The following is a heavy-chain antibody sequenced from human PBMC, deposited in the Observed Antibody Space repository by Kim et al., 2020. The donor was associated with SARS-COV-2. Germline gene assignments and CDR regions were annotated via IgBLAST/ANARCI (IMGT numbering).Heavy chain of an antibody. J-gene: IGHJ3*02. V-gene: IGHV3-48*03. Sequence: GGSLRLSCAASGFTFSRYEMNWVRQAPGKGLEWVSYIDLRGSTIYYADSVKGRFTISRDNAKNSLYLQMNSLRAEDTAIYYCARDDYEGNSFVYGLDIWGQETIDPVSS. D-gene: IGHD4-17*01. CDR2: IDLRGSTI. CDR3: ARDDYEGNSFVYGLDI. CDR1: GFTFSRYE.